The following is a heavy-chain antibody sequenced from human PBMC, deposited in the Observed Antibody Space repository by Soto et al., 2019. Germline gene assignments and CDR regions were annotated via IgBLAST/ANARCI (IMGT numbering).Heavy chain of an antibody. V-gene: IGHV3-30*18. CDR1: GFTFSSYG. CDR3: AKDRIYGFYYYYGMDV. Sequence: AGSLRLSCAASGFTFSSYGMHWVRQAPGKGLEWVAVISYDGSNKYYADSVKGRFTISRDNSKNTLYLQMNSLRAEDTAVYYCAKDRIYGFYYYYGMDVWGQGTTVTVSS. J-gene: IGHJ6*02. D-gene: IGHD3-10*01. CDR2: ISYDGSNK.